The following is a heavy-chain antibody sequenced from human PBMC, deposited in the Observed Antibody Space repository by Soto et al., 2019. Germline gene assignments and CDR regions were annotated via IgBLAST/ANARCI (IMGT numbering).Heavy chain of an antibody. CDR2: IYYSGST. J-gene: IGHJ4*02. Sequence: PEETLSLTCTVSGGSISSSSYYWGWIRQPPGKGLEWIGSIYYSGSTYYSPSLKSRVTISVDTSKNQFSLKLSSVTAADTAVYYCAREYRDIVVVPAAPNWGQGTLVTVSS. CDR1: GGSISSSSYY. V-gene: IGHV4-39*01. CDR3: AREYRDIVVVPAAPN. D-gene: IGHD2-2*01.